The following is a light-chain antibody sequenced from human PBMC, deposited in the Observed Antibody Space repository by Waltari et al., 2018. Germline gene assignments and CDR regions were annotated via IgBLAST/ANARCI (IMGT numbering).Light chain of an antibody. CDR3: SSYAGSHTRA. J-gene: IGLJ2*01. CDR1: SNDIGTYDY. CDR2: DAT. V-gene: IGLV2-11*01. Sequence: QSALTQPRSVSGSPGQSVTISCTGTSNDIGTYDYLSWYQHHPGKAPKLIIYDATDRTSGVPDRFSGSKSGSTASLTISGLQAEDEAEYFCSSYAGSHTRAFGGGTKLTVL.